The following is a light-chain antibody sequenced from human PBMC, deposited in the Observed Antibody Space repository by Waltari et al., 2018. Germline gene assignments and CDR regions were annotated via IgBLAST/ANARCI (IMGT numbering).Light chain of an antibody. CDR1: SSDIGAYNY. CDR3: NSYTTSSTGV. Sequence: QSALTQPASVSGSPGQSITISCTGTSSDIGAYNYVSWYQHLPGKAPKLIISEVRRRASGVPNRFSGSKSGNMASLTISGLQAEDEADYYCNSYTTSSTGVFGGGTKLTVL. V-gene: IGLV2-14*01. J-gene: IGLJ3*02. CDR2: EVR.